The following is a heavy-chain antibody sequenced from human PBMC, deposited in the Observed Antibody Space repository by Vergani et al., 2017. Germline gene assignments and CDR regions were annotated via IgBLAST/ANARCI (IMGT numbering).Heavy chain of an antibody. CDR2: MSSGDSI. J-gene: IGHJ6*02. CDR1: GFTFSDHY. Sequence: QVQLVESGGGLVKPGGSLRLSCAASGFTFSDHYMSWVRQAPGKGLEWISYMSSGDSIYYADSVKGRFTVSRDNTKNTLYLQMNSLRAEDTAVYYCARETDTGSSVSHNYYAMDVWGQGTTVSVSS. CDR3: ARETDTGSSVSHNYYAMDV. D-gene: IGHD1-1*01. V-gene: IGHV3-11*04.